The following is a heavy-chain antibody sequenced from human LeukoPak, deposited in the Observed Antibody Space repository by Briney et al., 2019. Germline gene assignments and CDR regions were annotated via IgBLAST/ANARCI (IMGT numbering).Heavy chain of an antibody. D-gene: IGHD6-13*01. Sequence: SETLSLTCTVSGVSISSSSYYWGWIRQPPGKGLEWIGSIYYSGSTYYNPSLKSRVTISVDTSKNQFSLKLSSVTAADTAVYYCARASRIAAAGTRPGYNWFDPWGQGTLVTVSS. J-gene: IGHJ5*02. CDR1: GVSISSSSYY. V-gene: IGHV4-39*07. CDR3: ARASRIAAAGTRPGYNWFDP. CDR2: IYYSGST.